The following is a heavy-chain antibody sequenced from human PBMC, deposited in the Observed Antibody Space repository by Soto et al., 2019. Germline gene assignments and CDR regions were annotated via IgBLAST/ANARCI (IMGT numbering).Heavy chain of an antibody. Sequence: ASVKVSCKASGYTFTSYAMHWVRQAPGQRLEWMGWINAGNGNTNYSQKFQGRVTMTRDTSASTAYMELSSLRSEDTAVYYCASGAYRRGWHAESFDYWGQGTLGSGS. D-gene: IGHD6-19*01. J-gene: IGHJ4*02. V-gene: IGHV1-3*01. CDR3: ASGAYRRGWHAESFDY. CDR1: GYTFTSYA. CDR2: INAGNGNT.